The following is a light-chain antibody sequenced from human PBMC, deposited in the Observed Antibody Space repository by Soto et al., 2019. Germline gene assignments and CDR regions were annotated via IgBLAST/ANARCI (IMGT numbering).Light chain of an antibody. CDR2: NNN. Sequence: QSVLTQPPSASGTPGQRVTISCSGSSSNIGGNPVNWYQQLPGTAPKLLIYNNNQRPSGVPDRFSGSKSGTSASLAISGLQSEDEADYYCAAWHDSLNDPVFGGGTKLTVL. CDR3: AAWHDSLNDPV. V-gene: IGLV1-44*01. J-gene: IGLJ3*02. CDR1: SSNIGGNP.